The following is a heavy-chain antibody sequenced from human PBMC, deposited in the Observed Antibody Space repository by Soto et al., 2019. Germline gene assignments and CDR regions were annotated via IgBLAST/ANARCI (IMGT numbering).Heavy chain of an antibody. CDR2: IIPILGIA. J-gene: IGHJ3*02. V-gene: IGHV1-69*02. CDR3: ATTAGGIAASDDAFDI. Sequence: QVQLVQSGAEVKKPGSSVKVSCKASGGTFSSYTISWVRQAPGQGLEWMGRIIPILGIANYAQKFQGRVTITADKSTSTAYMELSSLRSEDTAVYYYATTAGGIAASDDAFDIWGQGTMVTVSS. CDR1: GGTFSSYT. D-gene: IGHD6-13*01.